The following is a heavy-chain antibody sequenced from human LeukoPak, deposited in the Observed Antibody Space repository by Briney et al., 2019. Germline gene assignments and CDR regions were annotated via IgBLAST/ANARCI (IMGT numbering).Heavy chain of an antibody. Sequence: SETLSLTCAVSGGSISSSNWWSWVRQPPGKGLEWSGEIYHSGSTNYNPSLKSRVTISVDKSKNQFSLKLSSVTAADTAVYYCARVVVSYYYYYYMDVWGKGTTVTVSS. J-gene: IGHJ6*03. CDR3: ARVVVSYYYYYYMDV. D-gene: IGHD3-22*01. V-gene: IGHV4-4*02. CDR2: IYHSGST. CDR1: GGSISSSNW.